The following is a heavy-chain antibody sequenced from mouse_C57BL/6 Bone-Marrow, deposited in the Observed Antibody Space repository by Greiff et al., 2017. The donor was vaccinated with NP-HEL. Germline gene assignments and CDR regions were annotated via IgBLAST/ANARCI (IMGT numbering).Heavy chain of an antibody. V-gene: IGHV1-81*01. CDR2: IYPRSGNT. D-gene: IGHD1-1*01. J-gene: IGHJ1*03. CDR1: GYTFTSSG. Sequence: VQLQQSGAELARPGASVKLSCKASGYTFTSSGISWVKQRTGQGLEWIGEIYPRSGNTYYNEKFKGKATLTADKSSSTAYMELRSLTSEDSAVYFCATTPWYFDVWGTGTTVTVSS. CDR3: ATTPWYFDV.